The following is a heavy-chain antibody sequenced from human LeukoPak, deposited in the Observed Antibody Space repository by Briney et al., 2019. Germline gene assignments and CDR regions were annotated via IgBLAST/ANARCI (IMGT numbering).Heavy chain of an antibody. CDR2: ISYDGSNK. V-gene: IGHV3-30*03. J-gene: IGHJ5*02. CDR3: ARDDGDYREGWFDP. D-gene: IGHD4-17*01. CDR1: GFTFSSYG. Sequence: GGSLRLSCAASGFTFSSYGMHWVRQAPGKGLEWVAVISYDGSNKYYADSVKGRFTISRDNSKNTLYLQMNSLRAEDTAVYYCARDDGDYREGWFDPWSQGTLVTVSS.